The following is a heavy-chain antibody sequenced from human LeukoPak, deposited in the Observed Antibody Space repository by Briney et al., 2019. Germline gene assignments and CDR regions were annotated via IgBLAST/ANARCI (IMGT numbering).Heavy chain of an antibody. CDR1: GGSISNYY. D-gene: IGHD6-6*01. CDR2: IYTSGST. Sequence: PSETLSLTCTVSGGSISNYYWSWIRQPAGKGLEWIGRIYTSGSTNYNPSLKSRVTISIDKSKNQFSLKLTSVTAADTAVYYWARLKQLDIDYWGQGTLVTVSS. CDR3: ARLKQLDIDY. J-gene: IGHJ4*02. V-gene: IGHV4-4*07.